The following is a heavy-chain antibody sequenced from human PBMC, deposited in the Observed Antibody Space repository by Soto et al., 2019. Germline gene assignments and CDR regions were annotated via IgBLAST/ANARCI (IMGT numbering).Heavy chain of an antibody. V-gene: IGHV4-59*08. CDR3: ARLSMITCGGIRKEAFDI. CDR1: GDSMRSYY. CDR2: IYYSGST. J-gene: IGHJ3*02. Sequence: QVQLKESGPGLVKPSETLSLTCTVSGDSMRSYYWSWIRQPPGKGLEWIGYIYYSGSTNYTPSLKSRVTISVHTSRNQFSLKLGSVTAADTAVYYCARLSMITCGGIRKEAFDIWGQGTMVTVSS. D-gene: IGHD3-16*01.